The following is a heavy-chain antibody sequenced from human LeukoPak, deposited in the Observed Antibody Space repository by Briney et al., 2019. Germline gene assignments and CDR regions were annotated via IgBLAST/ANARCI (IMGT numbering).Heavy chain of an antibody. CDR1: GYTFTGYY. CDR2: INPNSGGT. J-gene: IGHJ6*02. CDR3: ARGVRLVRLYGMDV. D-gene: IGHD6-19*01. V-gene: IGHV1-2*02. Sequence: ASVKVSCKASGYTFTGYYMHWVRQAPGQGPEWMGWINPNSGGTNYAQKFQGRVTMTRDTSISTAYMELSRLRSDDTAVYYCARGVRLVRLYGMDVWGQGTTVTVSS.